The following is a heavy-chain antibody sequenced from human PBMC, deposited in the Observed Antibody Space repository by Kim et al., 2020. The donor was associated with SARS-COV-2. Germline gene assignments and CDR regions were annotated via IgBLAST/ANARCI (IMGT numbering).Heavy chain of an antibody. Sequence: GGSLRLSCAASGFTFSSYSMNWVRQAPGKGLEWVSSISSSSSYIYYADSVKGRFTISRDNAKNSLYLQMNSLRAEDTAVYYCARDSIIDYGSGSYSPSYFDYWGQGTLVTVSS. CDR2: ISSSSSYI. V-gene: IGHV3-21*01. D-gene: IGHD3-10*01. CDR3: ARDSIIDYGSGSYSPSYFDY. J-gene: IGHJ4*02. CDR1: GFTFSSYS.